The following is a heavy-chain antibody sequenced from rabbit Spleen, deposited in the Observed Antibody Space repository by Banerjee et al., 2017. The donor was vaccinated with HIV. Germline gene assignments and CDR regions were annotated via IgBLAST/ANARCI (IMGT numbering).Heavy chain of an antibody. CDR1: GIDFSSGYC. CDR2: IYTGDGAT. CDR3: ARDLTSVIGWNFNL. V-gene: IGHV1S45*01. J-gene: IGHJ4*01. D-gene: IGHD1-1*01. Sequence: QEQLEESGGGLVKPGGTLTLTCKASGIDFSSGYCMCWVRQAPGKGLEWIGCIYTGDGATYYASWVNGRFTLSRTSSTTMTLQMTSLTAADTATYFCARDLTSVIGWNFNLWGPGTLVTVS.